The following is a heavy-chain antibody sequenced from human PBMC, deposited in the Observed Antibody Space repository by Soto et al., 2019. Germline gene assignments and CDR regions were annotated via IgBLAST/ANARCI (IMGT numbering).Heavy chain of an antibody. CDR1: GFTFSNAW. CDR2: IKSKTDGGTT. J-gene: IGHJ6*03. CDR3: TTLTPRIAAADTTHYYYYYYMDV. V-gene: IGHV3-15*01. Sequence: GGSLRLSCAASGFTFSNAWMSWVRQAPGKGLEWVGCIKSKTDGGTTDYAAPVKGRFTISRDDSKNTLYLQMNSLKTEDTAVYYCTTLTPRIAAADTTHYYYYYYMDVWGKGTTVTVSS. D-gene: IGHD6-13*01.